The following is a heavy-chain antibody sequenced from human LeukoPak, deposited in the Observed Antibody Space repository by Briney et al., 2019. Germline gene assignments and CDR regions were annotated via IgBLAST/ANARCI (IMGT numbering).Heavy chain of an antibody. CDR1: GYNFTNYW. D-gene: IGHD3-10*01. Sequence: HGESLKISCKGSGYNFTNYWIAWVRQMPGKGLEWMGIIYPGDSDTRYSPSFQGQVTISADKPISTAYLQWSSLKASDTAMYYCARWYYYGSGSYGFDIWGQGTMVTVSS. V-gene: IGHV5-51*01. CDR2: IYPGDSDT. J-gene: IGHJ3*02. CDR3: ARWYYYGSGSYGFDI.